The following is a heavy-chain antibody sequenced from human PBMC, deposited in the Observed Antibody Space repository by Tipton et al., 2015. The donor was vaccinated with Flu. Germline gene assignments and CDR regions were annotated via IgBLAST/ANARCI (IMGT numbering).Heavy chain of an antibody. J-gene: IGHJ6*02. Sequence: TLSLTCTVSGGSVSSGSYYWSWIRQPPGKGLEWIGYIYYSGSTNYNPSLKSRVTISVDTSKNQFSLKPSSVTAADTAVYYCARDQVSPHLTYGMDVWGQGTTVTVSS. V-gene: IGHV4-61*01. CDR1: GGSVSSGSYY. CDR2: IYYSGST. CDR3: ARDQVSPHLTYGMDV. D-gene: IGHD2-21*01.